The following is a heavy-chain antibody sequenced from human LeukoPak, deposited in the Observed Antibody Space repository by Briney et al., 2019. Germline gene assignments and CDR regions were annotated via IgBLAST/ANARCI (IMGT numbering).Heavy chain of an antibody. CDR3: ARDQRHYDFWSGYRGPGFDY. J-gene: IGHJ4*02. CDR1: GYTFTSYG. CDR2: ISAYNGNT. Sequence: GASVKVSCKASGYTFTSYGISWVRQAPGQGLEWMGWISAYNGNTNYAQKLQGRVTMTTDTSTSTAYMELRSLRSDDTAVYYCARDQRHYDFWSGYRGPGFDYWGQGTLVIVSS. V-gene: IGHV1-18*01. D-gene: IGHD3-3*01.